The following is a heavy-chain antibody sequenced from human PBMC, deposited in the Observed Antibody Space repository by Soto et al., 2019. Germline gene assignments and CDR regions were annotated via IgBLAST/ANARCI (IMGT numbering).Heavy chain of an antibody. D-gene: IGHD6-6*01. CDR1: GFTFDDYA. J-gene: IGHJ4*02. Sequence: EVQLVESGGGLVQPGRYLRLSCAASGFTFDDYAMHWVRQAPGKGLEWVSGISWNSGSIGYADSVKGRFTISRDNAKNSLYLQMNSLRAEDTALYYCAKADSYSSSLFDYWGQGTLVTVSS. CDR2: ISWNSGSI. V-gene: IGHV3-9*01. CDR3: AKADSYSSSLFDY.